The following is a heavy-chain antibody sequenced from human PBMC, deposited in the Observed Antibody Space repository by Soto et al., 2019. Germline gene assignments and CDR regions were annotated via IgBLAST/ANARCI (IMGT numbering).Heavy chain of an antibody. J-gene: IGHJ4*02. D-gene: IGHD3-10*01. CDR3: ARSMVRGPFDY. CDR2: ISGSGGST. Sequence: VGSLRLSCAASGFTFSSYAMSRVRQAPGKGLEWVSAISGSGGSTYYADSVKGRFTISRDNSKNTLYLQMNSLRAEDTAVYYCARSMVRGPFDYWGQGTLVTVSS. CDR1: GFTFSSYA. V-gene: IGHV3-23*01.